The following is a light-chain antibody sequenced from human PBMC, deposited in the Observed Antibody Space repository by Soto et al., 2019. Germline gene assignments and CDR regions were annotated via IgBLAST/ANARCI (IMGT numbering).Light chain of an antibody. CDR1: TGAVTSGHY. J-gene: IGLJ3*02. CDR2: DST. Sequence: QAVVTQEPSLTVSPGGTVTLTCGSSTGAVTSGHYPYWFQQKPGQAPRTLIYDSTNKHSWTPARFSGSFLGGKAALTLSGAQPEDEAEYYCLVSYSGARVFGGGTKVTV. V-gene: IGLV7-46*01. CDR3: LVSYSGARV.